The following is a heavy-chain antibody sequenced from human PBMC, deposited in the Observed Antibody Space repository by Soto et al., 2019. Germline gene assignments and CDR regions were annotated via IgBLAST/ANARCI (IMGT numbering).Heavy chain of an antibody. Sequence: QVQLVQSGAEVKKPGASVKVSCKASGYTFTSYYMHWVRQAPGQGLEWMGIINPSGGSSSYAQKFQGRVTMTRDTSTNTVSMELNSLRSEDTAVYYCGRGSLITMIANYWGQGTLVTVSS. CDR2: INPSGGSS. V-gene: IGHV1-46*01. CDR1: GYTFTSYY. D-gene: IGHD3-22*01. CDR3: GRGSLITMIANY. J-gene: IGHJ4*02.